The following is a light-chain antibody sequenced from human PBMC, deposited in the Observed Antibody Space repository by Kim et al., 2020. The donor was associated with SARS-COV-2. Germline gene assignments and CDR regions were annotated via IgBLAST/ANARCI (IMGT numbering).Light chain of an antibody. CDR2: DVT. CDR1: SSDVGRYNY. V-gene: IGLV2-8*01. J-gene: IGLJ2*01. CDR3: SSYAGRNDLV. Sequence: GTSVDISCTGTSSDVGRYNYVSWYQHHPGKAPKLIIYDVTKRPTGVPDRFSGSKSGNTASLTVSGLQAEDEADYYCSSYAGRNDLVFGGGTQLTVL.